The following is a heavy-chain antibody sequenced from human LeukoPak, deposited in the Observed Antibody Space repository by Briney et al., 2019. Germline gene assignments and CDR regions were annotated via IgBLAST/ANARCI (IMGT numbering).Heavy chain of an antibody. CDR2: IRSDGVNK. CDR1: GFTFSNYG. D-gene: IGHD3-10*01. J-gene: IGHJ6*03. Sequence: GGSLRLSCAASGFTFSNYGMHWVRQAPGKGLEWVAFIRSDGVNKYHADSVKGRFTISRDNSKNTLYLQMNSLRAEDTAVYYCAKLGKTENHYGSGRFSYYYYMDVWGKGTTVTISS. CDR3: AKLGKTENHYGSGRFSYYYYMDV. V-gene: IGHV3-30*02.